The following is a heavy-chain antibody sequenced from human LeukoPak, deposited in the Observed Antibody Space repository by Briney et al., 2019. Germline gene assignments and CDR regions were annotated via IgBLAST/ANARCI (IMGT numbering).Heavy chain of an antibody. J-gene: IGHJ4*02. CDR1: GFTFSNYW. CDR3: VRGVY. CDR2: IKGDGSEI. Sequence: PGGSLRLPCAASGFTFSNYWMSWVRQAPGKGLEWVANIKGDGSEIYYVDSVKGRFTISRDNAKNSLYLQMNSLRVEDTAVYYCVRGVYWGQGTLVTVSS. V-gene: IGHV3-7*01.